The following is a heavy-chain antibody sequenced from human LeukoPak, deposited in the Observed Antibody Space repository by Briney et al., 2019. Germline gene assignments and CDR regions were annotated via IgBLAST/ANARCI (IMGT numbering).Heavy chain of an antibody. CDR3: ASHYASGSSSGY. CDR1: GFAFSNYW. V-gene: IGHV3-74*01. J-gene: IGHJ4*02. Sequence: GGSLRLSCAASGFAFSNYWMHWVRQAPGKGLVWVSRINTDGTSTSYADSVQGRFTISRDNAKNTLFLQMNTLRAEDTAVYYCASHYASGSSSGYWGQGTLVTVSS. CDR2: INTDGTST. D-gene: IGHD3-10*01.